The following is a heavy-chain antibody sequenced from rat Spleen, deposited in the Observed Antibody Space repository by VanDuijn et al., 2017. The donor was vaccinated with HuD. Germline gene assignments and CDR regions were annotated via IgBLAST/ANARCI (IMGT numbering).Heavy chain of an antibody. CDR3: SRNIGNLDY. Sequence: EVQLVESGGGLVQPGRSMKLSCAALGFTFKNFYMAWVRQAPTKGLEWVASISPGGATIYYRDSVKGRFTISRDNAKSSLYLQMDSLSSEETATYYCSRNIGNLDYWGQEVMVTVSP. CDR1: GFTFKNFY. J-gene: IGHJ2*01. V-gene: IGHV5S11*01. D-gene: IGHD4-6*01. CDR2: ISPGGATI.